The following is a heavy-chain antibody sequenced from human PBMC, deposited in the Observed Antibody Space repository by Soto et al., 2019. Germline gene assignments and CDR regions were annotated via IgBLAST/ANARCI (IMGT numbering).Heavy chain of an antibody. J-gene: IGHJ4*02. CDR3: ARDPRNVDSPWNQHFDS. CDR1: GGSFNLTA. CDR2: ILPVFDST. D-gene: IGHD1-1*01. Sequence: QVQLVQSGAEVRRPGSSVKVSCKASGGSFNLTAISWVRQAPGQGLEWVGGILPVFDSTKYAEKFQGRVTITADASTVTTYLELRNLRSDDTGLYYCARDPRNVDSPWNQHFDSWGQGTVVTVSS. V-gene: IGHV1-69*13.